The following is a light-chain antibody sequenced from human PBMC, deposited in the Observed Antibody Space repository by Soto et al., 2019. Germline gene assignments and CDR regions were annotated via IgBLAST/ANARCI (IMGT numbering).Light chain of an antibody. J-gene: IGKJ1*01. CDR1: QSIRYW. CDR2: DAS. V-gene: IGKV1-5*01. Sequence: DIQMTQSPSTLSASVGDRVTITCRASQSIRYWVAWYQHKPGKAPKLLIYDASTLESGVPTRISGSGSGTEFTLTISSLHPDDFATYYCQQYNILSTFGQGTKVEI. CDR3: QQYNILST.